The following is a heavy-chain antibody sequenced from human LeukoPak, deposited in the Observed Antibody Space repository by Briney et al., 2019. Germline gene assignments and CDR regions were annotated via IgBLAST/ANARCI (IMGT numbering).Heavy chain of an antibody. V-gene: IGHV3-66*02. CDR1: GFTFSSSY. D-gene: IGHD6-13*01. CDR3: ARVNIASAGLYYFDY. Sequence: GGSLRLSCAASGFTFSSSYMTWVRQAPGKGLEWVSVMYSGGSTFYADSVKGRFTISRDNSKNTLSLQMNGLRAEDTAVYYCARVNIASAGLYYFDYWGQGTLVTVSS. J-gene: IGHJ4*02. CDR2: MYSGGST.